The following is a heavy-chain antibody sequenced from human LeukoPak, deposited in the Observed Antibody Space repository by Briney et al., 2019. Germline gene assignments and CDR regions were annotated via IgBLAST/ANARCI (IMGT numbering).Heavy chain of an antibody. CDR1: GFAFDEHG. J-gene: IGHJ4*02. D-gene: IGHD2-2*01. CDR3: ARAPITSPFYFDY. V-gene: IGHV3-20*04. CDR2: INWSGGST. Sequence: GGSLRLSCTASGFAFDEHGMSWVRQVPGKRLEWVSGINWSGGSTGYADPLRGRFTISRDNAKNSLYLQMDSLRAEDTPLYYCARAPITSPFYFDYWGQGTLVTVSS.